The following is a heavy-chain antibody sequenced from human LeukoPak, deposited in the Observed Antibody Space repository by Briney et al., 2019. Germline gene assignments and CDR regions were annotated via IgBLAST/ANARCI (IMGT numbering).Heavy chain of an antibody. Sequence: ASVKGSCKASVGTFSSYAISWVGQAPGQGLEWMGGIIPIFGTANYAQKFQGRVTITADESTSTAYMELSSLRSEDTAVYNCARDREYYDSSGYYGTTFDYWGQGTLVTVSS. CDR1: VGTFSSYA. CDR3: ARDREYYDSSGYYGTTFDY. D-gene: IGHD3-22*01. CDR2: IIPIFGTA. V-gene: IGHV1-69*13. J-gene: IGHJ4*02.